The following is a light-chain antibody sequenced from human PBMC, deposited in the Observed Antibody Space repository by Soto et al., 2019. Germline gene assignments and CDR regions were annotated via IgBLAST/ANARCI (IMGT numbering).Light chain of an antibody. Sequence: EIVLTQSPATLSLSPEEGATLSCRASQSVSSYLAWYQQKPGQAPRLLIYDASTRATGIPARFSGSGSGTEFTLTISSLQSEDFAVYYCQQDNNWPRTFGQGTKVDIK. CDR2: DAS. CDR3: QQDNNWPRT. V-gene: IGKV3D-15*01. CDR1: QSVSSY. J-gene: IGKJ1*01.